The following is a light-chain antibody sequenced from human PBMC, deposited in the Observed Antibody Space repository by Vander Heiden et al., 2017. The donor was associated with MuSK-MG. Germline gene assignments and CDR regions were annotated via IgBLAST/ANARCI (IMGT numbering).Light chain of an antibody. CDR3: CSYACPHTLV. Sequence: SALTQPRSVSGSPGQSVTISCTGTNSNVGSYSYVSWYQRYPSQAPKLIIYDVTKRHSGVPDRFSGSKSGNTASLTIAGLQAEDESDYYCCSYACPHTLVFGGGTVLTVL. CDR2: DVT. CDR1: NSNVGSYSY. J-gene: IGLJ2*01. V-gene: IGLV2-11*01.